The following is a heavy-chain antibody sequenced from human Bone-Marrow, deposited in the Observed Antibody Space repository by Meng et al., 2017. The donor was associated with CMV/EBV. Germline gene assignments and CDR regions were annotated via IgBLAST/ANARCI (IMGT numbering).Heavy chain of an antibody. Sequence: GESLKISCAASGFTFSSYAMSWVRQAPGKGLEWVAVISYDGSNKYYADSVKGRFTISRDNSKNTLYLQMNSLRAEDTAVYYCARGIYMYSSSPTYYYGMDVWGQGTTVTVSS. D-gene: IGHD6-6*01. CDR1: GFTFSSYA. CDR3: ARGIYMYSSSPTYYYGMDV. V-gene: IGHV3-30*04. J-gene: IGHJ6*02. CDR2: ISYDGSNK.